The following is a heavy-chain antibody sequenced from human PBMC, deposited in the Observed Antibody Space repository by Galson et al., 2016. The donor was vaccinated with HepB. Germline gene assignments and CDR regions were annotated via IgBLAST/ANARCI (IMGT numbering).Heavy chain of an antibody. V-gene: IGHV3-30-3*01. Sequence: SLRLSCAASGFTFSSYAMHWVRQAPGKGLEWVAVISYDGSNKYYADSVKGRFTISRDNSKNTLFLQMNSLRAEDTAGYYCGRDGATAMVFYYYYYMDVWGKGTTVTVSS. J-gene: IGHJ6*03. CDR1: GFTFSSYA. CDR3: GRDGATAMVFYYYYYMDV. CDR2: ISYDGSNK. D-gene: IGHD5-18*01.